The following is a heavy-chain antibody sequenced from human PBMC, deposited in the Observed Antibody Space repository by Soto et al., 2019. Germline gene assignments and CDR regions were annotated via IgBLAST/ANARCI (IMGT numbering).Heavy chain of an antibody. D-gene: IGHD3-22*01. CDR3: VRDRNYYDGSSYFDVFDI. V-gene: IGHV3-7*03. CDR2: IREDGGEK. Sequence: GGSLRLSCTASGFTFSSYWMIWVRQAPGKGLEWVANIREDGGEKYYVDSVKGRFTISRDNAKNSLYLQMISLRAEDTAVYYCVRDRNYYDGSSYFDVFDIWGQGTMVT. J-gene: IGHJ3*02. CDR1: GFTFSSYW.